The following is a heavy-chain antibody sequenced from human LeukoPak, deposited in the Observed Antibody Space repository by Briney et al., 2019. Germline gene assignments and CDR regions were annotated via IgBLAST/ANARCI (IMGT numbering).Heavy chain of an antibody. D-gene: IGHD2-2*01. CDR1: GFTFDDYA. V-gene: IGHV3-9*01. J-gene: IGHJ6*02. Sequence: PGRSLRLSCAASGFTFDDYAMHWVRQPPGKGLEWVSGISWNSGSIGYADSVKGRFTISRDNAKNSLYLQMNSLRAEDTALYYCAKDLMDCSSTSGYDAYYGMDVWGQGTTVTVSS. CDR3: AKDLMDCSSTSGYDAYYGMDV. CDR2: ISWNSGSI.